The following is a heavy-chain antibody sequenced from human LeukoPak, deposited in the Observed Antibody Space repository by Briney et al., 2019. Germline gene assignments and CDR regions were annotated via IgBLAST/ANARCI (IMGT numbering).Heavy chain of an antibody. V-gene: IGHV3-30*18. D-gene: IGHD3-10*01. Sequence: PGGSLRLSCAASGFTFSSYGMHWVRQAPGKGLEWVAVISYDGSNKYYADSVKGRFTISRDNSKNTLYLQMNSLRAEDTAVYYCAKALWFADYWGQGTLVTVSS. CDR2: ISYDGSNK. CDR1: GFTFSSYG. CDR3: AKALWFADY. J-gene: IGHJ4*02.